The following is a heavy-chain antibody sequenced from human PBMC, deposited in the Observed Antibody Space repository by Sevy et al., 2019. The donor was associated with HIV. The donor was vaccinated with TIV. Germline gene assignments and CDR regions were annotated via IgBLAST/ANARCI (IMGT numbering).Heavy chain of an antibody. D-gene: IGHD3-10*01. CDR3: GKDMSYSGSGSNVVYGMDV. Sequence: GGSLRLSCAASGFTFDDYAMHWVRQAPGKGLEWVSGISWNSGSIGYADSVKGRFTISRDNTKNSLYLQMNSLRAEDTAVDYCGKDMSYSGSGSNVVYGMDVWGQGTTVTVSS. J-gene: IGHJ6*02. V-gene: IGHV3-9*01. CDR1: GFTFDDYA. CDR2: ISWNSGSI.